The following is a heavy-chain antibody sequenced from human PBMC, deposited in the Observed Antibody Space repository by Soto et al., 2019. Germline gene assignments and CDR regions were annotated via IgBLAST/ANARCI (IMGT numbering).Heavy chain of an antibody. CDR1: GGTFSSYA. Sequence: GASVKVSCKASGGTFSSYAISWVRQAPGQGLEWMGGIIPIFGTANYAQKFQGRVTITADESTSTVYLDLISLRSEDTAVFYCGRVYGTYYDPLTGLWGGHFDFWGQGTQVTVSS. D-gene: IGHD3-9*01. J-gene: IGHJ4*02. V-gene: IGHV1-69*13. CDR2: IIPIFGTA. CDR3: GRVYGTYYDPLTGLWGGHFDF.